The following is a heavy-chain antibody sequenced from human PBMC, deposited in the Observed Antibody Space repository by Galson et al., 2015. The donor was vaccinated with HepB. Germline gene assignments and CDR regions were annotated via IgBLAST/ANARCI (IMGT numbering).Heavy chain of an antibody. CDR2: IYPADSDI. CDR1: GYSFTSYW. CDR3: ARHKGVEGVTMNFYYYGMDV. Sequence: QSGAEVKEPGESLKISCKASGYSFTSYWIGWVRQMPGKGLEWMGIIYPADSDIKYSPSFQGQVTISADKSIDTAYLQWNTLKASDTAMYYCARHKGVEGVTMNFYYYGMDVWGQGTTVTVSS. D-gene: IGHD2-8*01. J-gene: IGHJ6*02. V-gene: IGHV5-51*01.